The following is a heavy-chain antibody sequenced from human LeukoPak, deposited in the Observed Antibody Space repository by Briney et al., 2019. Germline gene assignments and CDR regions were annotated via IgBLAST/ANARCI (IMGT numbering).Heavy chain of an antibody. CDR3: ARRGSYYMDV. D-gene: IGHD3-16*01. V-gene: IGHV3-30*03. CDR2: ISYDGSNK. J-gene: IGHJ6*03. CDR1: GFTFSSYG. Sequence: GGSLRLSCAASGFTFSSYGMHWVRQAPGKGLEWVAVISYDGSNKYYTDSVKGRFTISRDNSKNTLYLQMNSLRAEDTAVYYCARRGSYYMDVWGKGTTVTVSS.